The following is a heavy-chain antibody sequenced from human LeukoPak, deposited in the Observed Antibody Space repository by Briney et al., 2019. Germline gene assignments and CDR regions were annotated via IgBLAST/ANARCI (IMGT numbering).Heavy chain of an antibody. CDR3: AKTGDGYNPDY. Sequence: GGSLRLSCAASGFTFDDYTMHWVRQAPGKGLEWVSAISGSGGSTYYADSVKGRFTISRDNSKNTLYLQMNSLRAEDTAVYYCAKTGDGYNPDYWGQGTLVTVSS. V-gene: IGHV3-23*01. D-gene: IGHD5-24*01. J-gene: IGHJ4*02. CDR1: GFTFDDYT. CDR2: ISGSGGST.